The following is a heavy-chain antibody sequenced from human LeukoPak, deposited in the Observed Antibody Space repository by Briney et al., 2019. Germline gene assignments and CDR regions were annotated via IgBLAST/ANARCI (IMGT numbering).Heavy chain of an antibody. CDR3: AKADPTIFGVVSSPFDY. D-gene: IGHD3-3*01. CDR2: ISGSGGST. CDR1: GFTFSSYA. V-gene: IGHV3-23*01. J-gene: IGHJ4*02. Sequence: GGSLRLSCAASGFTFSSYAMSWVRQAPGKGLEWVSAISGSGGSTYYADSVKGRFTISRDNSKNTLYLQMNSLRAEGTAVYYCAKADPTIFGVVSSPFDYWGQGTLVTVSS.